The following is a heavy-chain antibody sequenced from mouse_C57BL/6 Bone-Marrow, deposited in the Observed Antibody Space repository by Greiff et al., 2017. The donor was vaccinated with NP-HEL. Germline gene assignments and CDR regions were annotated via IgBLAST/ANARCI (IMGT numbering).Heavy chain of an antibody. V-gene: IGHV14-4*01. D-gene: IGHD1-1*01. Sequence: VQLQQSGAELVRPGASVKLSCTASGFNIKDDYMHWVKQRPEQGLEWIGWIDPENGDTEYASKFQGKATITADTSSNTAYLQLSSRTSEDTAVYYCTTPYYGSSYVYAMDYWGQGTSVTVSS. CDR1: GFNIKDDY. CDR2: IDPENGDT. J-gene: IGHJ4*01. CDR3: TTPYYGSSYVYAMDY.